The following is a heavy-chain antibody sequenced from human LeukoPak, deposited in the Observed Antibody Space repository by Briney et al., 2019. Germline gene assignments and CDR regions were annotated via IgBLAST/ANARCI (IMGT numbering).Heavy chain of an antibody. CDR1: GFTLSSFW. V-gene: IGHV3-7*05. Sequence: PGGSLRLSCAASGFTLSSFWMSWVRQAPGKGLEWVANIKQDGNEKYYADSVKGRFTISRDNAKNSLYLQMNCLRAEDTAVYYCATIKVRANNYDTDGFEYWGQGTLVTVSS. CDR2: IKQDGNEK. CDR3: ATIKVRANNYDTDGFEY. D-gene: IGHD3-10*01. J-gene: IGHJ4*02.